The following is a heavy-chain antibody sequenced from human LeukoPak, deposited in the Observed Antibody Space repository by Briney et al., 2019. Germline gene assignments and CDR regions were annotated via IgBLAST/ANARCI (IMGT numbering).Heavy chain of an antibody. D-gene: IGHD3-16*02. CDR2: INHSGST. Sequence: SETLSLTCTVSGGSISSYYWSWIRQPPGKGLEWIGEINHSGSTNYNPSLKSRVTISVDTSKNQFSLKLSSVTAADTAVYYCATRGGSYHRRDYWGQGTLVTVSS. V-gene: IGHV4-34*01. CDR1: GGSISSYY. CDR3: ATRGGSYHRRDY. J-gene: IGHJ4*02.